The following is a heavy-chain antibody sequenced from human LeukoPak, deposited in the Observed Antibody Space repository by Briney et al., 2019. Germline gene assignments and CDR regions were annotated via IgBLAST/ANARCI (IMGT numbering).Heavy chain of an antibody. Sequence: GRSLRLSCAASGFTFDDYAMHWVRQAPRKGLEWVSGISWNSGSIGYADSVKGRFTISRDNAKNSLYLQMNSLRAEDTALYYCAKDADIAVVFNHFDYWGQGTLVTVSS. J-gene: IGHJ4*02. CDR2: ISWNSGSI. CDR3: AKDADIAVVFNHFDY. D-gene: IGHD6-19*01. CDR1: GFTFDDYA. V-gene: IGHV3-9*01.